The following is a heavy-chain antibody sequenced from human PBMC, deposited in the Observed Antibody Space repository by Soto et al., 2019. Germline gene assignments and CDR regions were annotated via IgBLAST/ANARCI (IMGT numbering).Heavy chain of an antibody. Sequence: PGGSLRLSCAASGFTFSSYWMSWVRQAPGKGLEWVANIKQDGSEKYYVDSVKGRFTISRDNAKNSLYLQMNSLRAEDTAVYYCARDAFFFGDYGGLDYWGQGTLVTV. V-gene: IGHV3-7*01. CDR3: ARDAFFFGDYGGLDY. D-gene: IGHD4-17*01. J-gene: IGHJ4*02. CDR2: IKQDGSEK. CDR1: GFTFSSYW.